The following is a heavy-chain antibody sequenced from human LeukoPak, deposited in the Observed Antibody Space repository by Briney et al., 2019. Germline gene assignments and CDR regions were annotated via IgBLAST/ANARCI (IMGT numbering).Heavy chain of an antibody. CDR2: INPNSGGT. D-gene: IGHD5-18*01. J-gene: IGHJ4*02. Sequence: ASVKVSCKASAYIFIDYYIHWVRQAPGQGLEWMGWINPNSGGTTYAQSFQGRVTMTRDTSISTAYMDLSRLRSDDTAVHYCARDRSALGYRQFDYWGQGTLVTVSS. CDR3: ARDRSALGYRQFDY. V-gene: IGHV1-2*02. CDR1: AYIFIDYY.